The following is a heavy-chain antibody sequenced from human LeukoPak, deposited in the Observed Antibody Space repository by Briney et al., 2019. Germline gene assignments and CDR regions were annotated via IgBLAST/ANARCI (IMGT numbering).Heavy chain of an antibody. CDR3: AKGVAARTHGALAL. V-gene: IGHV3-23*01. J-gene: IGHJ4*02. CDR2: ISGSGGST. Sequence: PGGSLRLSCAASGFTFSGYAMSWVRQAPGKGLEWVSAISGSGGSTYYADSVKGRFTISRDNSKNTLYLQMNSLRAEDTAVYYCAKGVAARTHGALALWGQGTLVTVSS. CDR1: GFTFSGYA. D-gene: IGHD5-12*01.